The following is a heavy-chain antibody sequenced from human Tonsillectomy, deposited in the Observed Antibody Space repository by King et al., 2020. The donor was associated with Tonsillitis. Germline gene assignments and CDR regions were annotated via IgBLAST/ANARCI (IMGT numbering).Heavy chain of an antibody. V-gene: IGHV1-69*01. CDR3: ARDMCCSTNICYGDYYYHMDV. CDR2: IVPISGTA. Sequence: VQLVESGAEVKKPGSSVKVSCKASGGSFSTSVFSWVRQAPGQGLEWMGGIVPISGTANYAQKFQGRVTISADESTSTAYMELSSLRSEDTAMYYCARDMCCSTNICYGDYYYHMDVWGRGTTVTVSS. CDR1: GGSFSTSV. J-gene: IGHJ6*03. D-gene: IGHD2-2*01.